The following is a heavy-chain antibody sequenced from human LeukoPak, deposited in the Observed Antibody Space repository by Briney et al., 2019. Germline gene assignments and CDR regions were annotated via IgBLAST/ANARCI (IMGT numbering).Heavy chain of an antibody. V-gene: IGHV7-4-1*02. CDR1: GYTFTSYA. CDR3: ARWGHSSSWYRGFDP. Sequence: VASVKVSCKASGYTFTSYAMNWVRQAPGQGLEWMGWINTNTGNPTYAQGFTGRFVFSLDTSVSTAYLQISSLKAEDTAVYYCARWGHSSSWYRGFDPWGQGTLVTVSS. J-gene: IGHJ5*02. CDR2: INTNTGNP. D-gene: IGHD6-13*01.